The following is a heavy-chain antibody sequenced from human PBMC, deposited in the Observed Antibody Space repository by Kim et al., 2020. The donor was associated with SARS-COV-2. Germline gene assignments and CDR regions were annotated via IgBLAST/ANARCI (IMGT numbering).Heavy chain of an antibody. V-gene: IGHV3-30*01. D-gene: IGHD6-19*01. Sequence: KGRFTISRDNSKNTLYLQMNSLGAEDTAVYYCARDWAVAGLYYYYYYGMDVWGQGTTVTVSS. J-gene: IGHJ6*02. CDR3: ARDWAVAGLYYYYYYGMDV.